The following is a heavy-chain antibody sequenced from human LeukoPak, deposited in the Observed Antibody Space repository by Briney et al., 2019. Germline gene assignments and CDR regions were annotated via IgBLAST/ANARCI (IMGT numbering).Heavy chain of an antibody. J-gene: IGHJ4*02. V-gene: IGHV3-48*01. CDR3: AREMDYYDSRPIDY. CDR2: ISSSSSTI. CDR1: GFTFSSYS. D-gene: IGHD3-22*01. Sequence: PGGSLRLSCAASGFTFSSYSMNWVRQAPGKGLEWASYISSSSSTIYYADSVKGRFTISRDNAKNSLYLQMNSLRAEDTAVYYCAREMDYYDSRPIDYWGQGTLVTVSS.